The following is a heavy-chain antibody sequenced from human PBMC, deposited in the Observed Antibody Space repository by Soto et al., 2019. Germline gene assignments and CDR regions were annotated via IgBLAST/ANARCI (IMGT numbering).Heavy chain of an antibody. CDR1: GFTFSNYA. Sequence: QVQLVESGGGVVQPGRSLRLSCAASGFTFSNYAMHWVRQAPGKGLEWVAVISYDGSNKYYADSVKGRFTISRDNSKNTLYLQMNSLRAEDTAVYYCARETTMDYWGQGTLVTVSS. CDR2: ISYDGSNK. D-gene: IGHD4-17*01. J-gene: IGHJ4*02. CDR3: ARETTMDY. V-gene: IGHV3-30*04.